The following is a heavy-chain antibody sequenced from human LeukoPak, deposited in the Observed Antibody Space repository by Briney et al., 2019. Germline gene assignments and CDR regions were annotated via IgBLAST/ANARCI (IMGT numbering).Heavy chain of an antibody. CDR1: GGTFSSYS. Sequence: ASEKVSCKASGGTFSSYSISWVRQAPGQGLEWMGGIIPIFGTANYAQKFQGRVTITADESTSTAYMELSSLRSEDTAVYYCAGDVVGAISSWGQGTLVTVSS. J-gene: IGHJ4*02. CDR3: AGDVVGAISS. CDR2: IIPIFGTA. D-gene: IGHD1-26*01. V-gene: IGHV1-69*13.